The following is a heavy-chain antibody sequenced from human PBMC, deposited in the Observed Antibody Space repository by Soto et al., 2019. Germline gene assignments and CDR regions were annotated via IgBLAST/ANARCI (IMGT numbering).Heavy chain of an antibody. CDR2: IHYRGST. Sequence: SETLSLTCRLSGGSITGAYYWNWIRQHPGKGLEWIGSIHYRGSTYYNPSLKTRITISLDRSNNQFSLNLSSVTAADTAVYYCARVRDSFGLDVWGQGTTGTVS. D-gene: IGHD2-15*01. J-gene: IGHJ6*02. CDR1: GGSITGAYY. CDR3: ARVRDSFGLDV. V-gene: IGHV4-31*03.